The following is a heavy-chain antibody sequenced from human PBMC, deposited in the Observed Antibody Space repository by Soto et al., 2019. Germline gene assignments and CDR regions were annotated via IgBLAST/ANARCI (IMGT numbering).Heavy chain of an antibody. V-gene: IGHV1-69*13. J-gene: IGHJ6*02. CDR1: GGTFSSYA. CDR3: ASLQGHYYYYGMDV. CDR2: IIPIFGTA. Sequence: SVKVSCKASGGTFSSYAISWVRQAPGQGLEWMGGIIPIFGTANYAQKFQGRVTITADESTSTAYMELSSLRSEDTAVYYCASLQGHYYYYGMDVWGQGTTVTVSS.